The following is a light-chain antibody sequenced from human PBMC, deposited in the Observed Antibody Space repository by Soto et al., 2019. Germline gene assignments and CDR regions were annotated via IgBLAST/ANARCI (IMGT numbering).Light chain of an antibody. Sequence: QSVLTQPPSASGTPGQRVTISYSGSNSNIGTNTVNWYQQLPGTAPKLLIYSNYQRPSGVPDRFSGSKSGTSASLDISGLQSEDEADYYCAAWDDSLNGVVFGGGTKLTVL. CDR3: AAWDDSLNGVV. CDR1: NSNIGTNT. J-gene: IGLJ2*01. CDR2: SNY. V-gene: IGLV1-44*01.